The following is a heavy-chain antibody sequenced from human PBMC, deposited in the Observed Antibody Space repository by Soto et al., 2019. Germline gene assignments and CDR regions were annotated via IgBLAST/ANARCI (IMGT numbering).Heavy chain of an antibody. Sequence: QLQLQESGPGLVKPSETLSLTCTVSGGSISSSSYYWGWIRQPPGKGLEWIGSIYYSGSTYYNPSLKSRVTISVDTSKNPFSLKLSSVTAADTAVYYCARHATNPDVVPAAPQYWFDPWGQGTLVTVSS. CDR2: IYYSGST. J-gene: IGHJ5*02. CDR3: ARHATNPDVVPAAPQYWFDP. CDR1: GGSISSSSYY. D-gene: IGHD2-2*01. V-gene: IGHV4-39*01.